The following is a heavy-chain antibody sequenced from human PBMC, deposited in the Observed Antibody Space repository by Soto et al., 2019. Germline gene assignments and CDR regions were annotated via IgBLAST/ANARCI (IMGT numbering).Heavy chain of an antibody. Sequence: GGSLRLSCAASGFTFSSYGMHWVRQAPGKGLEWVAVISYDGSNKYYADSVKGRFTISRDNSKNTLYLQMNSLRAEDTAVYYCARDRRFLEWLLPVNGMDVWGQGTTVTVYS. CDR3: ARDRRFLEWLLPVNGMDV. J-gene: IGHJ6*02. CDR1: GFTFSSYG. CDR2: ISYDGSNK. V-gene: IGHV3-30*03. D-gene: IGHD3-3*01.